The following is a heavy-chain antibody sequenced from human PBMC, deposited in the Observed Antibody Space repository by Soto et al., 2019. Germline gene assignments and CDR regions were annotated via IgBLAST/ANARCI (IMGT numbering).Heavy chain of an antibody. Sequence: QLQLQESGSGLVKPSQTLSLTCAVSGGSISSGGYSWSWIRQPPGKGLEWIGYIYHSGSTYYNPSLKSRVTISVDRSKNQFSLKLSSVTAADTAVYYCARGGPYSPDGGWFDPWGQGTLVTVSS. CDR3: ARGGPYSPDGGWFDP. CDR1: GGSISSGGYS. V-gene: IGHV4-30-2*01. D-gene: IGHD2-15*01. J-gene: IGHJ5*02. CDR2: IYHSGST.